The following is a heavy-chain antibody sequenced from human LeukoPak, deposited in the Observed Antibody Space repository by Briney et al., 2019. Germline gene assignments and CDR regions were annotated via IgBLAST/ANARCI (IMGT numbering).Heavy chain of an antibody. CDR1: GYTFTGYY. D-gene: IGHD2-2*01. Sequence: GASVKVSCKASGYTFTGYYMHWVRQAPGQGLEWMGWINPNSGGTNYAQKFQGRVTMTRDTSISTAYMELSRLRSDDTAVYYCARDRRYCSSTSCYYNWFDPWGQGTLVTVSS. CDR2: INPNSGGT. V-gene: IGHV1-2*02. J-gene: IGHJ5*02. CDR3: ARDRRYCSSTSCYYNWFDP.